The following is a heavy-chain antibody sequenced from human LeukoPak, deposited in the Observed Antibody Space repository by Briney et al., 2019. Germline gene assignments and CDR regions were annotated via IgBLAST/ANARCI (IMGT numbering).Heavy chain of an antibody. D-gene: IGHD2-15*01. V-gene: IGHV4-34*01. CDR2: INQSGST. CDR1: GFTFSRYW. J-gene: IGHJ3*01. CDR3: ARIMGDIVVVVAARGFAFDV. Sequence: GSLRLSCAASGFTFSRYWMNWVRQPPGKGLEWIGEINQSGSTYYNPSLKSRVTISVDTSKNQFSLKLSSVTAADTAVYYCARIMGDIVVVVAARGFAFDVWGQGTMVTVSS.